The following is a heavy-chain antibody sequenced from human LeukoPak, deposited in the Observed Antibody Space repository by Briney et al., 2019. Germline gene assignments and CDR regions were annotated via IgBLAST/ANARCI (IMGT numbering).Heavy chain of an antibody. Sequence: GESLKISCKGSGSSFTSYWIGWVRQMPGKGLELMGIIQPRDSETRYSPSFQGQVTMSADKSITTAYLQWTSLKVSDTAFYFWPKPTYDVLTATPSSVRKNWFDSWGQGTLVTVSS. CDR1: GSSFTSYW. CDR3: PKPTYDVLTATPSSVRKNWFDS. CDR2: IQPRDSET. J-gene: IGHJ5*01. D-gene: IGHD3-9*01. V-gene: IGHV5-51*01.